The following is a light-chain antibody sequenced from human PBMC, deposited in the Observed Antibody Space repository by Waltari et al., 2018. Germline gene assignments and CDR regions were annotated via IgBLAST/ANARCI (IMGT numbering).Light chain of an antibody. V-gene: IGLV2-23*02. CDR2: EVS. J-gene: IGLJ1*01. CDR1: SSDVGSYNL. Sequence: QSALTQPASVSGSPGQSITISCTGTSSDVGSYNLVSWYQQYPGKVPKLLIYEVSKRPSCVSDRFSGSKSCNTASLTISGLQAEDEADYYCCSYAGCYTGVFGTGTKVTVL. CDR3: CSYAGCYTGV.